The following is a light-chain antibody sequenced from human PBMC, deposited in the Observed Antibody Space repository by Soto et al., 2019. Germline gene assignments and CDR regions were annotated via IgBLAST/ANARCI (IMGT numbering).Light chain of an antibody. Sequence: VVLTQSPATLSLSPGERATLSCRASDTINIYLAWYQQKPGQAPRLLIYDASNRATGIPARFSGSGSGTDFTITISSLEPEDFAIYYCQQRYNWPPLTFGQGTRLEMK. J-gene: IGKJ5*01. CDR3: QQRYNWPPLT. CDR2: DAS. CDR1: DTINIY. V-gene: IGKV3-11*01.